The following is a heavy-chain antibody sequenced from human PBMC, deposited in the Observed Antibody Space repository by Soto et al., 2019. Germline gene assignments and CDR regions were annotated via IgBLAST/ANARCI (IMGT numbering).Heavy chain of an antibody. Sequence: PGGSLRLSCAASGFTFSSYAMSWVRQAPGKGLEWVSAISGSGGSTYYADSVKGRFTISRDNSKNTLYLQMNSLRAEDTAVYYCAKGGGYDSSGYYYVGEFDYWGQGTLVTVS. D-gene: IGHD3-22*01. CDR1: GFTFSSYA. J-gene: IGHJ4*02. CDR3: AKGGGYDSSGYYYVGEFDY. V-gene: IGHV3-23*01. CDR2: ISGSGGST.